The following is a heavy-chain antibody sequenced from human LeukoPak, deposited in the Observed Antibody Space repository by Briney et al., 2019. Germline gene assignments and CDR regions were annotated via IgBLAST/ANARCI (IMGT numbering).Heavy chain of an antibody. CDR3: ARDFYDFWSGYPFDY. CDR1: GYTFTSYG. V-gene: IGHV1-18*01. Sequence: ASVKVSCKASGYTFTSYGISWVRQAPGQGLEWMGWISAYNGNTNYAQKLQGRVTMTTDTSTSTAYMELRSLRSDDTAVYYCARDFYDFWSGYPFDYWGQGTLVTVSS. J-gene: IGHJ4*02. D-gene: IGHD3-3*01. CDR2: ISAYNGNT.